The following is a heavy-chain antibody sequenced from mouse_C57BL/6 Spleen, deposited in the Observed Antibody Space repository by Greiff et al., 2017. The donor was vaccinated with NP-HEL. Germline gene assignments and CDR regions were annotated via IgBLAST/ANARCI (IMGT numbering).Heavy chain of an antibody. CDR1: GYTFTSYW. D-gene: IGHD2-4*01. CDR2: IHPNSGST. Sequence: QVQLQQPGAELVKPGASVKLSCKASGYTFTSYWMHWVKQRPGQGLEWIGMIHPNSGSTNYNEKFKSKATLTVDKSSSTAYMQLSSLTSEDSAVYYCARSDYDYDAFYFDYWGQGTTLTVSS. V-gene: IGHV1-64*01. CDR3: ARSDYDYDAFYFDY. J-gene: IGHJ2*01.